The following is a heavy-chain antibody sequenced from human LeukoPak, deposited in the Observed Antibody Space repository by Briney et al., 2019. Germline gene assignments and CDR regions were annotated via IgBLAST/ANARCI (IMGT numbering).Heavy chain of an antibody. J-gene: IGHJ5*02. CDR1: GGSISSGSYY. Sequence: SETLSLTCTVSGGSISSGSYYWSWIRQPAGKGLEWIGRIYTSGSTNYNPSLKSRVTISVDTSKNQFSLKLSSVTAADTAVYYCAVLQQYYDYVWGSYRENWFDPWGQGTLVTVSS. CDR2: IYTSGST. V-gene: IGHV4-61*02. CDR3: AVLQQYYDYVWGSYRENWFDP. D-gene: IGHD3-16*02.